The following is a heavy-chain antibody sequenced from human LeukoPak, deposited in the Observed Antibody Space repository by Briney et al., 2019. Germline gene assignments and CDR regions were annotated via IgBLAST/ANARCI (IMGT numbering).Heavy chain of an antibody. V-gene: IGHV1-2*02. CDR2: INPNSGGT. J-gene: IGHJ4*02. D-gene: IGHD6-13*01. CDR3: ARGGAAAGAVTLVDY. CDR1: GYTFTGYY. Sequence: ASVKVSCKASGYTFTGYYMHWVRQAPGQGLEWMGWINPNSGGTNYAQKFQGRVTMTRDTSISTANMGLSRLRSDDTAVYYCARGGAAAGAVTLVDYWGQGTLVTVSS.